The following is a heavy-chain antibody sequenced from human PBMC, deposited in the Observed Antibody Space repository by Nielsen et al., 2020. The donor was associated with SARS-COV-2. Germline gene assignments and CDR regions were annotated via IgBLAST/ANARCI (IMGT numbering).Heavy chain of an antibody. CDR1: GFTFSSYW. CDR3: ARDRGQWELPDAFDI. Sequence: GSLRLSCAASGFTFSSYWMHWVRQAPGKGLVWVSRINSDGSSTSYADSVKGRFTISRDNAKNTLYLQMNSLRAEDTAVYYCARDRGQWELPDAFDIWGQGTMVTVSS. J-gene: IGHJ3*02. V-gene: IGHV3-74*01. D-gene: IGHD1-26*01. CDR2: INSDGSST.